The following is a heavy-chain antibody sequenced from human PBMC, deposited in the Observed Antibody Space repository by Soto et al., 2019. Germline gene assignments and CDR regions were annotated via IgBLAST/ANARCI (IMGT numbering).Heavy chain of an antibody. Sequence: QLQLQQSGPGLVKPSEILSLTCTVSGGSITSSNYYWGWIRQPPGKGLEWIGNVYYNGFSYYNPSLKSRVTLSVDTSKNHFSLKLTSVTAADTAVYYCARQDDFWSRSNWFDPWGQGTLVTVSS. CDR1: GGSITSSNYY. J-gene: IGHJ5*02. D-gene: IGHD3-3*01. V-gene: IGHV4-39*01. CDR3: ARQDDFWSRSNWFDP. CDR2: VYYNGFS.